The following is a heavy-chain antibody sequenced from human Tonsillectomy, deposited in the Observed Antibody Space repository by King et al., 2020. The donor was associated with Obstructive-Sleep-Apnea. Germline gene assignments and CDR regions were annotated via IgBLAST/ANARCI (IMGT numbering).Heavy chain of an antibody. CDR3: VSRFGVVILFYY. CDR1: GFTFSSYA. CDR2: ISYDGSNK. V-gene: IGHV3-30*04. Sequence: VQLVESGGGVVQPGRSLRLSCAASGFTFSSYAMHWVRQAPGKGLEWVAVISYDGSNKYYADSVKGRFTISRDNSKNTLYLQMNSLSAEDTAVYYCVSRFGVVILFYYWGQGPLVTVSS. D-gene: IGHD3-3*01. J-gene: IGHJ4*02.